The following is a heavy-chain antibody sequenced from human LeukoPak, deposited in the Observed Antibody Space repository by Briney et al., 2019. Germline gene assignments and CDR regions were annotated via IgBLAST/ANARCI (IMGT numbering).Heavy chain of an antibody. J-gene: IGHJ4*02. V-gene: IGHV4-59*01. Sequence: PSETLSLTCTVSGGSISSYYWSWLRQPPGKGLEWIGYIYYSGSTNYNPSLKSRVTILVDTSRNQFSLKLSSVTAADTAVYYCARIRYYYESSCHYYFDYWGQGTLVTVSS. CDR2: IYYSGST. D-gene: IGHD3-22*01. CDR1: GGSISSYY. CDR3: ARIRYYYESSCHYYFDY.